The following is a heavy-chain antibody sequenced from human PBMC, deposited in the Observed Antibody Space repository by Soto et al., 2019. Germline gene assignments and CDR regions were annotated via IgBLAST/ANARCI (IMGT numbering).Heavy chain of an antibody. CDR3: AREGFSGGSY. D-gene: IGHD2-15*01. CDR2: IYYSGST. CDR1: GGSISSSSYY. Sequence: PSETLSLTCTVSGGSISSSSYYWGWIRQPPGKGLEWIGCIYYSGSTYYNPSLKSRVTISVDTSKNQFSLKLSSVTAADTAVYYCAREGFSGGSYWGQGTLVTVSS. J-gene: IGHJ4*02. V-gene: IGHV4-39*07.